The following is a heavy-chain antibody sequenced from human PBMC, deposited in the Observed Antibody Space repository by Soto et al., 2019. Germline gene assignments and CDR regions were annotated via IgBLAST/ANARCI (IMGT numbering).Heavy chain of an antibody. D-gene: IGHD1-20*01. CDR3: AHRRVNWNYDAY. Sequence: QITLKESGPTLVKPTQTLTLTCTFSGFSLRTYGVGVGWTRQPPGQALEWLAVIYWDDDKRYNPSLESRLTITNDTSKNQLVLTMTNMYPVDTATYYCAHRRVNWNYDAYWGQGTLVTVSS. CDR1: GFSLRTYGVG. J-gene: IGHJ4*02. CDR2: IYWDDDK. V-gene: IGHV2-5*02.